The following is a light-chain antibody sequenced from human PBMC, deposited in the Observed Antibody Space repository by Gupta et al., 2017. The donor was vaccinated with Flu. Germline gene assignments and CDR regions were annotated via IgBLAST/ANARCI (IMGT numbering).Light chain of an antibody. J-gene: IGLJ3*02. CDR2: GKN. V-gene: IGLV3-19*01. CDR3: NSRDSSGNHWV. Sequence: SSELTQDPAVSVALGQTVRITCQGDSLRSYYASWYQQKPGQAPELVIYGKNNRPSGIPDRFPGSSSGNTAALTITGAQAEDEADYYCNSRDSSGNHWVFGGGTKLTVL. CDR1: SLRSYY.